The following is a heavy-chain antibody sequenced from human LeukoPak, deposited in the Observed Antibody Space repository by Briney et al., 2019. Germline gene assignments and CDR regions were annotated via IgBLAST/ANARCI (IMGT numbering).Heavy chain of an antibody. V-gene: IGHV1-18*01. CDR2: IGAFNGYT. CDR1: GDTSTNYA. D-gene: IGHD3-16*01. Sequence: ASVKVSCKATGDTSTNYAIVWVRQAPGQGLEWMGWIGAFNGYTNYAQKHQGRVTLTTDTSTSTVYMHLRSLRPDDTAVYYCAGEMGARAWFDPWGQGTLVTVSS. CDR3: AGEMGARAWFDP. J-gene: IGHJ5*02.